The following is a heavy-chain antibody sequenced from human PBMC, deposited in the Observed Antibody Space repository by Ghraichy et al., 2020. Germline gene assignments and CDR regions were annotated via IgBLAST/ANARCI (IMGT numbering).Heavy chain of an antibody. V-gene: IGHV3-23*01. J-gene: IGHJ3*02. Sequence: GESLNISCAASAFVFSMYAMSWVRQAPGQGLEWVSAISGSGGSAYYADSVKGRFTISRDNFQNTLYLQMINLRAEETAVYYCAKAINYDFWSGPDGFDIWGQWTMVTVSS. CDR2: ISGSGGSA. CDR3: AKAINYDFWSGPDGFDI. CDR1: AFVFSMYA. D-gene: IGHD3-3*01.